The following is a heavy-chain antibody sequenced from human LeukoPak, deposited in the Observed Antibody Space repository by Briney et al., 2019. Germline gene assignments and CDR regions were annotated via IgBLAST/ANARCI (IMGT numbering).Heavy chain of an antibody. Sequence: GGSLRLSCAASGFTFSSYSMNWVRQAPGKGLEWVSSISSSSSYIYYADSVKGRFTISRDNAKNSLYLQMNSLRAEDTAVYYCARGDSSGSTGDYWGQGTLVTVSS. V-gene: IGHV3-21*01. CDR1: GFTFSSYS. CDR2: ISSSSSYI. D-gene: IGHD3-22*01. J-gene: IGHJ4*02. CDR3: ARGDSSGSTGDY.